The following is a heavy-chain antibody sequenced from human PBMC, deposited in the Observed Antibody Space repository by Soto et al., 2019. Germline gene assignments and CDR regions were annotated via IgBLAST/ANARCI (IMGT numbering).Heavy chain of an antibody. CDR2: ISGSGGST. CDR3: AKSARPTVTTYWYFDL. J-gene: IGHJ2*01. D-gene: IGHD4-17*01. V-gene: IGHV3-23*01. Sequence: EVQLLESGGGLVQPGGSLRLSCAASGFTFSSYAMSWVRQAPGKGLEWVSGISGSGGSTNYADSVKGRFTISRDNSKNTLYLQMHSLRAEDTAVYYCAKSARPTVTTYWYFDLWGRGTLVTVSS. CDR1: GFTFSSYA.